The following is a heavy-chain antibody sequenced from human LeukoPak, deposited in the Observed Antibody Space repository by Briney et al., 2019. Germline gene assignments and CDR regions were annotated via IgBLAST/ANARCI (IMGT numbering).Heavy chain of an antibody. D-gene: IGHD6-19*01. V-gene: IGHV1-18*01. Sequence: ASVKVSCKASGFTFTRYGFNWVRQAPGQGLEWMGWISAYNGDTKYAQKFQDRLTMTTDTSTTTAYMVLRSLRSDDTAVYYCSRDPSNTSGWYAWADYWGQGTLVTVSS. CDR3: SRDPSNTSGWYAWADY. J-gene: IGHJ4*02. CDR2: ISAYNGDT. CDR1: GFTFTRYG.